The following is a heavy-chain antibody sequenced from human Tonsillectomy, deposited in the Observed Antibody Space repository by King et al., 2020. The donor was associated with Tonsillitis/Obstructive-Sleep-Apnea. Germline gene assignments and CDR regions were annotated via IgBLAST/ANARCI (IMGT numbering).Heavy chain of an antibody. Sequence: VPLQESGPGLVKPSGTLSLTCAVSGGSIISSNWWSWVRQPPGKGLEWIGEIYYSGSTNYNPSLKSRVTISVDKSKNQFSLKLSSVTAADTAVYYCARDNYSDYYGMDVGGQGTTVTVSS. CDR2: IYYSGST. J-gene: IGHJ6*02. CDR1: GGSIISSNW. V-gene: IGHV4-4*02. CDR3: ARDNYSDYYGMDV. D-gene: IGHD4-11*01.